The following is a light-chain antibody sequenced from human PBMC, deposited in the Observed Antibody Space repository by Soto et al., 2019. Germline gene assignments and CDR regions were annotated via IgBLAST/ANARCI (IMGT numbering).Light chain of an antibody. CDR3: QQYYSTPPYT. V-gene: IGKV4-1*01. Sequence: DIVMTQSPDSLAVSLGERATINCKSSQSVLYSSNTTNYLAWYQQKPGQPPKLLIYWASTRESGVPDRFSGSGSGTDFTLTISSLQAEDVAVYYCQQYYSTPPYTFGQGTKLEIK. CDR2: WAS. CDR1: QSVLYSSNTTNY. J-gene: IGKJ2*01.